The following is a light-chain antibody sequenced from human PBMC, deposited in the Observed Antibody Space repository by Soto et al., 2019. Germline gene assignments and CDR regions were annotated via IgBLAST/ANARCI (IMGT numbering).Light chain of an antibody. CDR2: DAS. Sequence: DIQMTQSPSTLSASVGDRVTITCRASQSINNWLAWYQQQPGRAPKLLIYDASNLRSGVPSRFSGSGSGTEFTLTISGLQPDDFATYYCQQYKTYLCTFGQGTKVEIK. J-gene: IGKJ1*01. V-gene: IGKV1-5*01. CDR1: QSINNW. CDR3: QQYKTYLCT.